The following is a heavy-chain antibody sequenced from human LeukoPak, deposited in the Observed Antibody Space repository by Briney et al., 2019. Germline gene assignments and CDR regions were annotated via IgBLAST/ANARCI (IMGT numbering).Heavy chain of an antibody. J-gene: IGHJ3*02. CDR3: ARIEARAAVIINLIHAFDI. V-gene: IGHV4-31*03. CDR2: INHSGDT. Sequence: SETLSLTCTVSGDSISSGAYYWTWIRQLPGKALEWIGYINHSGDTYYNPSLRSRLSLSADTYQNQFSLRLTSVTAADTAVYYFARIEARAAVIINLIHAFDIWGQGTMVAVSS. D-gene: IGHD3-22*01. CDR1: GDSISSGAYY.